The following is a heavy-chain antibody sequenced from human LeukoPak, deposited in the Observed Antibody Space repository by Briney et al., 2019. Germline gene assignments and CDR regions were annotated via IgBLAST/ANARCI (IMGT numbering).Heavy chain of an antibody. CDR1: GFTFSSYS. Sequence: GGSLRLSCAAPGFTFSSYSMNWVRRAPGKGLERVASITSSSSYIYYADSVKGRFTISRDNAKNSLYLQMNSLRAEDTAVYYCARDPGYCSSTNCHIDYWGQGTLVTVSS. CDR2: ITSSSSYI. V-gene: IGHV3-21*01. J-gene: IGHJ4*02. D-gene: IGHD2-2*02. CDR3: ARDPGYCSSTNCHIDY.